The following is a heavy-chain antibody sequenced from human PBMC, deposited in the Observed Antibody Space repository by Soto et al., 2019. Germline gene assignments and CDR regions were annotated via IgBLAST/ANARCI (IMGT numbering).Heavy chain of an antibody. CDR2: INAYVGET. CDR1: GYSFTHYG. Sequence: QVQLVQSGAEVKKPGASVTVSCKASGYSFTHYGITWVRQAPGQGLEWTGWINAYVGETKSAQKYEGRVTVTMDTSTNTAYLELRSLRSDDTAVYYCARGDGDTLDYWGQGNLVRVSA. V-gene: IGHV1-18*01. CDR3: ARGDGDTLDY. J-gene: IGHJ4*02.